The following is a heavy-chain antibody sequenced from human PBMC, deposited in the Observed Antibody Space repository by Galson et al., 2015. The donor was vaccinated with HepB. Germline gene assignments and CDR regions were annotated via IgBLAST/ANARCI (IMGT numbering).Heavy chain of an antibody. CDR1: GFTFSSYG. V-gene: IGHV3-48*02. CDR2: INFRSNSI. CDR3: ARSVYCSGSSCYPDDLDY. Sequence: SLRLSCAASGFTFSSYGMNGVRQAPGKGLEWVSYINFRSNSIYYTDSVKGRFTISRDNAKNSLYLQMNSLRDEDTAVYYCARSVYCSGSSCYPDDLDYWGQGTLVTVSS. J-gene: IGHJ4*02. D-gene: IGHD2-15*01.